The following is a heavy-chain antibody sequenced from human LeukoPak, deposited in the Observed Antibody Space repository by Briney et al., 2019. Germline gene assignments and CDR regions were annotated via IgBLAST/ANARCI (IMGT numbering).Heavy chain of an antibody. J-gene: IGHJ4*02. CDR3: ARGSASAGYSYAIHFDY. D-gene: IGHD5-18*01. V-gene: IGHV3-66*01. Sequence: GGSLRLSCAASGFTVSSNYMSWVHQAPGKGLEWVSVIYSGGSTYYADSVKGRFTISRDNSKNTLYLQMNSLRAEDTAVYYCARGSASAGYSYAIHFDYWGQGTLVTVSS. CDR1: GFTVSSNY. CDR2: IYSGGST.